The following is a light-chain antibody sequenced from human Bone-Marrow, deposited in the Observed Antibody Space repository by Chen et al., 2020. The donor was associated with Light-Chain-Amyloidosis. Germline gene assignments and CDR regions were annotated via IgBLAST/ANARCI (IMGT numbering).Light chain of an antibody. CDR1: QSIKNH. V-gene: IGKV1-39*01. CDR3: EQSYAIPPS. CDR2: ATS. Sequence: DIQMTQSPTSLSASVGDRVTITCRSSQSIKNHLNWYQQRPGEAPHVLIYATSSLQAGIPSRFSGSGSGTEFPLTISSLQPEDFATYFCEQSYAIPPSFGQATKLEI. J-gene: IGKJ2*03.